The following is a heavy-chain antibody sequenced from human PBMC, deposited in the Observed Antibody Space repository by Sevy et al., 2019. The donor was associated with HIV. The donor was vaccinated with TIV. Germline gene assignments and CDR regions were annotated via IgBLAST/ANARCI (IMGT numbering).Heavy chain of an antibody. CDR1: GFTFSSYA. CDR3: AKEVSENSYSDY. J-gene: IGHJ4*02. V-gene: IGHV3-23*01. D-gene: IGHD3-10*01. Sequence: GGSLRLSCVTSGFTFSSYAMSWVRQTPGKGLEWVSAIGGSGDYTYYADSVKGRFTISRDNSKNTLYLQMNGLRAEDTAVDYCAKEVSENSYSDYWGQGTLVTVSS. CDR2: IGGSGDYT.